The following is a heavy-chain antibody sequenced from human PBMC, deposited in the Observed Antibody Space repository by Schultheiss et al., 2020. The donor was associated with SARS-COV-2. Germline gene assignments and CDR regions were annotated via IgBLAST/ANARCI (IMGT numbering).Heavy chain of an antibody. J-gene: IGHJ4*02. CDR1: GDSVSSNSAA. Sequence: SQTLSLTCAISGDSVSSNSAAWVWIRQSPSRGLEWLARTYYRSKWNNDYAVSVKSRITINSDTSKNQFSLQLDSVTPEDTAVYYCASAIYSSTADYWGQGTLVTVSS. D-gene: IGHD6-13*01. CDR3: ASAIYSSTADY. V-gene: IGHV6-1*01. CDR2: TYYRSKWNN.